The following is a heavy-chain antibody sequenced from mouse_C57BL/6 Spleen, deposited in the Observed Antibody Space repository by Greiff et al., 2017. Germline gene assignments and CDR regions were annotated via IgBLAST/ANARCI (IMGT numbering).Heavy chain of an antibody. Sequence: VQLQQSGPELVKPGASVKISCKASGYAFSSSWMNWVKQRPGKGLEWIGRIYPGDGDTNYNGKFKGKATLTADKSSSPAYMQLSSLTSEDSAVYFCARSVPIYYGNYEGYFDVWGTGTTVTVSS. CDR3: ARSVPIYYGNYEGYFDV. J-gene: IGHJ1*03. CDR1: GYAFSSSW. D-gene: IGHD2-1*01. V-gene: IGHV1-82*01. CDR2: IYPGDGDT.